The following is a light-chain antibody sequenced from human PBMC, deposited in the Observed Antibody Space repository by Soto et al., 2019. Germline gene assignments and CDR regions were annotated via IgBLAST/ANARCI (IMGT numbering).Light chain of an antibody. CDR1: QSVSSN. V-gene: IGKV3-15*01. Sequence: EIEMTQSPATLSVSPGERATLSCRASQSVSSNLAWYQQKPGQAPRLLIYGASTRATGIPTRFSGSGSGTDVTHTMSTLQSEDFAVYAGQQYNYWCPAWTFGQGTKVEIK. CDR3: QQYNYWCPAWT. CDR2: GAS. J-gene: IGKJ1*01.